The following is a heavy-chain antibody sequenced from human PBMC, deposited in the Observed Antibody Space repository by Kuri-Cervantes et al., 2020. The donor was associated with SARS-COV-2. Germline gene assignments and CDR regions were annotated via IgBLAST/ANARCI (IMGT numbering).Heavy chain of an antibody. Sequence: GSLRLSCTVSGGSISSYYWSWIRQPPGKGLEWIGYIYYSGSTNYNPSLKSRVTISVDTSKNQFSLKLSSVTAADTAVYYCARELRLTTVNWFDPWGQGTLVTVSS. V-gene: IGHV4-59*01. CDR1: GGSISSYY. J-gene: IGHJ5*02. CDR2: IYYSGST. D-gene: IGHD4-17*01. CDR3: ARELRLTTVNWFDP.